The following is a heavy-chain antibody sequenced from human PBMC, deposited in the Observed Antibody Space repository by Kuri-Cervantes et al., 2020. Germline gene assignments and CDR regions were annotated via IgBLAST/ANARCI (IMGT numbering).Heavy chain of an antibody. CDR2: IIPILGIA. V-gene: IGHV1-69*02. Sequence: SVKVSCKASGGTFSSYTISWVRQAPGQGLEWMGRIIPILGIANYAQKFQGRVTITADKSTSTAYMELSSLRSEDTAVYYCARGNCGGDCSIDYWGQGTLVTVSS. J-gene: IGHJ4*02. D-gene: IGHD2-21*02. CDR3: ARGNCGGDCSIDY. CDR1: GGTFSSYT.